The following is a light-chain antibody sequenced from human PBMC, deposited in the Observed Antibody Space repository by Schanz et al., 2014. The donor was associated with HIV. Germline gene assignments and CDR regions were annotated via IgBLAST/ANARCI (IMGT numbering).Light chain of an antibody. CDR2: SNS. CDR3: TTWDDSLKGWV. V-gene: IGLV1-44*01. CDR1: GSNIRSNT. J-gene: IGLJ3*02. Sequence: QSVLTQPPSASGTPGQRVTISCSISGSNIRSNTINWLRPPPGTAPQLLIYSNSQRPSGVPDRFSGSKSGTSASLAISGLQSEDEADYYCTTWDDSLKGWVFGGGTKLTVL.